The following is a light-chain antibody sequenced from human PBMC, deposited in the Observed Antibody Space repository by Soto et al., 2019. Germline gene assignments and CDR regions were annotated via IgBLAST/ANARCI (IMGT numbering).Light chain of an antibody. CDR1: QSGSSN. CDR2: DAS. J-gene: IGKJ1*01. Sequence: IVMTQSPVALSVSPGERATLSCRASQSGSSNLAWYQQKPGQAPRLLIYDASSRATGIPARFTGSGSGTEFSLAISSLQSEDIALYYCHQYNNRPRTFGQGTKVDIK. V-gene: IGKV3-15*01. CDR3: HQYNNRPRT.